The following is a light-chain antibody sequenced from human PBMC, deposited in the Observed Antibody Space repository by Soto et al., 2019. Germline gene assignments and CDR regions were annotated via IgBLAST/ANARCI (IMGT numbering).Light chain of an antibody. CDR3: QQYGGSPRT. J-gene: IGKJ1*01. Sequence: EIVLTQSPGTLSLSTGERATLSCRASQSISSFYLAWYQQTPGQAPRLLIYDASIRAAGIPDRFNGGGSGTDFTLTISRLEPEDFGVYYCQQYGGSPRTFGQGTKVELK. CDR2: DAS. V-gene: IGKV3-20*01. CDR1: QSISSFY.